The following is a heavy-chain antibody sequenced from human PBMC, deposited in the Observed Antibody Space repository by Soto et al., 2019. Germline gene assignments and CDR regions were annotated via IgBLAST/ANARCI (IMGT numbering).Heavy chain of an antibody. Sequence: GGTLRLSCAASGFIFDDYAMTWVRQATGKGLEWVSAISGSGDNTYYADSVKGRFTISRDNSRNTLYLQLHTSRAEDTAVYYCAKGDHSGDDLGAFDNWGQGTMVTVSS. CDR1: GFIFDDYA. V-gene: IGHV3-23*01. J-gene: IGHJ4*02. CDR2: ISGSGDNT. CDR3: AKGDHSGDDLGAFDN. D-gene: IGHD2-21*02.